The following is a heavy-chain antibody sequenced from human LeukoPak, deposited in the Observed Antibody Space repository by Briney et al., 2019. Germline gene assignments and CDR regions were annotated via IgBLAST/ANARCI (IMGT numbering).Heavy chain of an antibody. V-gene: IGHV6-1*01. J-gene: IGHJ6*02. CDR1: GDSVSSNSAS. Sequence: SQTLSLTCVISGDSVSSNSASLNWIRQTPSRGLESLGRTYYRSRWYNDYAVSVRSRITINPDTSKNQFSLQLNSVTPEDTAVFYCTRGNYYSFTMDVWGQGTTVTVSS. D-gene: IGHD6-13*01. CDR2: TYYRSRWYN. CDR3: TRGNYYSFTMDV.